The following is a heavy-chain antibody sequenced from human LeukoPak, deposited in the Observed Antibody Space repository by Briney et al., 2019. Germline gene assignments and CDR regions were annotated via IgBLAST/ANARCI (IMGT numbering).Heavy chain of an antibody. Sequence: GGSLRLSCAASGFTFDDYGMSWVRQAPGKGLEWVSGINWNGGSTGYADSVKGRFTISRDNAKNSLYLQMNSLRAEDTALYHCARAPELSYYYYMDVWGKGTTVTVSS. V-gene: IGHV3-20*01. CDR2: INWNGGST. CDR3: ARAPELSYYYYMDV. J-gene: IGHJ6*03. D-gene: IGHD1-14*01. CDR1: GFTFDDYG.